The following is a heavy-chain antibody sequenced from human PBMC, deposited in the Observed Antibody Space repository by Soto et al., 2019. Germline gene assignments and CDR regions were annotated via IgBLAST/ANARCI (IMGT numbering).Heavy chain of an antibody. CDR3: ASTIPAAGKNDY. V-gene: IGHV4-30-4*01. D-gene: IGHD6-13*01. Sequence: QVQLQESGPGLVKPSQILSLTCTVSGGSISSGEYYWSWIRQPPGKGLEWIGYIYHTGTTYYNPSLKSRVTISADTSKNQFSPKLSSVTAADTAVYYCASTIPAAGKNDYWGQGTLVTVSS. CDR2: IYHTGTT. CDR1: GGSISSGEYY. J-gene: IGHJ4*02.